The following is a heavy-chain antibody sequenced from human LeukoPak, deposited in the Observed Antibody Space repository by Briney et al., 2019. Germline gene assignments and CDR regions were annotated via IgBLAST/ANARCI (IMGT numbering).Heavy chain of an antibody. CDR1: GFTFSSYA. CDR3: ARAGYDFWSGYYGEYYFDY. D-gene: IGHD3-3*01. V-gene: IGHV3-23*01. CDR2: ISGSGGST. J-gene: IGHJ4*02. Sequence: GGSLRLSCAASGFTFSSYAMSWVRQAPGKGLEWVSAISGSGGSTYYADSVKGRFTISRDNSKNTLYLQMNSLRAEDTAVYYCARAGYDFWSGYYGEYYFDYWGQGTLVTVSS.